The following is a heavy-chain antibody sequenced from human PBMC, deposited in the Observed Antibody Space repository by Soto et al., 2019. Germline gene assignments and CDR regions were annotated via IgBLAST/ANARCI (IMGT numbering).Heavy chain of an antibody. V-gene: IGHV3-74*01. Sequence: EVQLVESGGGLVQPGGSLRLSCAASGFTFSNYWMHWVRQAPGKRLLWVSRINTDASSTTYADSVKGRFTISRDNAKNTLYLQMNSLRAEDTAVYYCAREDSSGFYPDYWGQGTQVTVSS. D-gene: IGHD3-22*01. J-gene: IGHJ4*02. CDR2: INTDASST. CDR1: GFTFSNYW. CDR3: AREDSSGFYPDY.